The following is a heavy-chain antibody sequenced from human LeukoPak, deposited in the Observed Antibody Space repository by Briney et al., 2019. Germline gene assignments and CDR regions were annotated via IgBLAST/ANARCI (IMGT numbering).Heavy chain of an antibody. CDR2: IKQDGSEK. CDR1: GFTFSSYW. V-gene: IGHV3-7*01. J-gene: IGHJ4*02. CDR3: ARGGTFGGVIVRWLDY. D-gene: IGHD3-16*02. Sequence: GGSLRLSCAASGFTFSSYWMSWVRQAPGKGLEWVANIKQDGSEKYYVDSVKGRLTISRDNAKNSLYLQMNSLRAEDTAVYYCARGGTFGGVIVRWLDYWGQGTLVTVSS.